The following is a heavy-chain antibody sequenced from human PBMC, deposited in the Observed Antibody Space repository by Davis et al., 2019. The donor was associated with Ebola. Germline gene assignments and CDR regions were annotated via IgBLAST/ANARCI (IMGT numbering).Heavy chain of an antibody. D-gene: IGHD3-22*01. CDR2: IWYDGTNK. CDR3: ASDIHYYDSSSYYQHYYGMDV. V-gene: IGHV3-33*08. J-gene: IGHJ6*02. Sequence: PGGSLRLSCAASGFTFSSYGMHWVRQAPGKGLEWVAIIWYDGTNKYYADSVKGRFTISRDNSKNTLYLQMNSLRAEDTAVYYCASDIHYYDSSSYYQHYYGMDVWGQGTTVTVSS. CDR1: GFTFSSYG.